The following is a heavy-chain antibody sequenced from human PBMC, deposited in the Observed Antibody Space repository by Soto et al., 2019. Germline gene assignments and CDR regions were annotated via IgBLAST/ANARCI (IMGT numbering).Heavy chain of an antibody. J-gene: IGHJ5*02. D-gene: IGHD6-13*01. CDR3: ARCVSTIEGGFDP. CDR1: GFTFSSYS. V-gene: IGHV3-21*01. CDR2: FSSSSSYI. Sequence: LGGSLRLSCAASGFTFSSYSMNWVRQAPGTGLEWVSSFSSSSSYIYYADSVKGRFTISRDNAKNSLYLQMNSLRAEDTAVYYCARCVSTIEGGFDPWGQGTLVTVSS.